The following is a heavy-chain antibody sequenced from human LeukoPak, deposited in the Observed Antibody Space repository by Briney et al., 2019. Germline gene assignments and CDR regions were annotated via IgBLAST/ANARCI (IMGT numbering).Heavy chain of an antibody. V-gene: IGHV1-18*01. CDR3: ARGGRYYDILTGYYHGGWFDP. D-gene: IGHD3-9*01. J-gene: IGHJ5*02. CDR2: ISAYNGNT. CDR1: GYTFTSYG. Sequence: ASVKVSCKASGYTFTSYGISWVRQAPGQGLEWMGWISAYNGNTNYAQKLQGRVTMTTDTSTSTAYMELRSLRSDDTAVYYCARGGRYYDILTGYYHGGWFDPWGQGTLVTVSS.